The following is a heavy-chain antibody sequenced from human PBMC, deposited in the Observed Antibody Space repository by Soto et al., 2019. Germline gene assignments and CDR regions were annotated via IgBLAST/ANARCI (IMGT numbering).Heavy chain of an antibody. Sequence: SETLSLTCTVSGGSLSSYYWRWIRQPPGKGLEWIGYIYYSGSTNYNPSLKSRVTISVDTSKNQFSLRLSPVTAADTAVYYCARGGGLRSAFEIGGQGTMVTVSS. CDR3: ARGGGLRSAFEI. D-gene: IGHD4-17*01. V-gene: IGHV4-59*01. J-gene: IGHJ3*02. CDR1: GGSLSSYY. CDR2: IYYSGST.